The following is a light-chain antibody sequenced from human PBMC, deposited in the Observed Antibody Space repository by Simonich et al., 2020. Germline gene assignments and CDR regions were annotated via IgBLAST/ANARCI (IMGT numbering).Light chain of an antibody. Sequence: DIVMTPSPLSLPVNPGEPASISCRSSQSLLHSNGYNYLDWYLQKPGQSPQLLIYLGSNRSSGVPDRFSGSGSGTDFTLKISRVEAEDVGVYYCMQGTHWPLTFGGGTKVEIK. V-gene: IGKV2-28*01. CDR2: LGS. J-gene: IGKJ4*01. CDR3: MQGTHWPLT. CDR1: QSLLHSNGYNY.